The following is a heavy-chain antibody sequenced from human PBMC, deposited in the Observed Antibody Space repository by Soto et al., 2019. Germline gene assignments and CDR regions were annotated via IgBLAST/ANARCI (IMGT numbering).Heavy chain of an antibody. J-gene: IGHJ5*02. D-gene: IGHD3-3*01. CDR3: ARDSRKDFWSPGGWFDP. Sequence: SETLSLTCTVSGGSISSGGYYWSWIRQHPGKGLEWIGYIYYSGSTYYNPSLKSRVTISVDTSKNQFSLKLSSVTAADTAVYYCARDSRKDFWSPGGWFDPWGQGTLVTVSS. CDR2: IYYSGST. V-gene: IGHV4-31*03. CDR1: GGSISSGGYY.